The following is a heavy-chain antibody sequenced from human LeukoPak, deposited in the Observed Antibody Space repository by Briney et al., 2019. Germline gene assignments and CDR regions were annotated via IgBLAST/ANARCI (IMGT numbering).Heavy chain of an antibody. CDR2: INHSGST. J-gene: IGHJ4*02. D-gene: IGHD2-8*01. CDR1: GGSFSGYY. CDR3: ASCTSYSVFDY. Sequence: SETLSLTCAVYGGSFSGYYWSWIRQPPGKGLEWIGEINHSGSTNYNPSLKSRVTISVDTSKNQFSLKLSSVTAADTAVYYCASCTSYSVFDYWGQGTLVTVSS. V-gene: IGHV4-34*01.